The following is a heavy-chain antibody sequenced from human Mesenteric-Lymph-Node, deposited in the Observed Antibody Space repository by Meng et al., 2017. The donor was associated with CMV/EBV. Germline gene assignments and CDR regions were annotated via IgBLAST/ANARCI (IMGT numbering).Heavy chain of an antibody. J-gene: IGHJ4*02. Sequence: GGSLRLSCAASGFTFSSYAMTWVRRAPGKGLEWVSTISGSDTNTYYADSVKGRFTISRDNSKNTLYLQMNSLRAEDTAVYYCARHLRSYFFDYWGQGTLVTVSS. CDR3: ARHLRSYFFDY. CDR1: GFTFSSYA. CDR2: ISGSDTNT. V-gene: IGHV3-23*01.